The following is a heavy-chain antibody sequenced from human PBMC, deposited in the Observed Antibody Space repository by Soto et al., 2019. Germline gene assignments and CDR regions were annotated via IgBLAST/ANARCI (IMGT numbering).Heavy chain of an antibody. CDR1: GYTFTGHY. CDR2: LKSDNGGA. Sequence: RASVKVSCKASGYTFTGHYMHWVRQVSGKGLEYLGWLKSDNGGAYSAPKFQGRVTFTRDTSTTTAYMELSGLRSDDTAVHFCARDLCPLGSGSACPKFGLDFWGQGTTVTVSS. V-gene: IGHV1-2*02. D-gene: IGHD3-10*01. J-gene: IGHJ6*02. CDR3: ARDLCPLGSGSACPKFGLDF.